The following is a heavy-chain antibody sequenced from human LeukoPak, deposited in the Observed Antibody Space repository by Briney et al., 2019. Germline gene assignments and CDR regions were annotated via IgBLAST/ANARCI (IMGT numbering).Heavy chain of an antibody. V-gene: IGHV4-4*07. CDR2: IYTSGST. J-gene: IGHJ4*02. CDR1: GGSISSYY. CDR3: ARDSDYYDSSGYYFDY. D-gene: IGHD3-22*01. Sequence: PSETLSLTCTVSGGSISSYYWSWVRQPAGKGLERIGRIYTSGSTNYNPSLKSRVTISVDTSKNQFSLKLSSVTAADTAVYYCARDSDYYDSSGYYFDYWGQGTLVTVSS.